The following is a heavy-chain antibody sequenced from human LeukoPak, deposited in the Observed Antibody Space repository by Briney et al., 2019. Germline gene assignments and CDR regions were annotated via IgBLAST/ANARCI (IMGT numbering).Heavy chain of an antibody. CDR3: ARIISYGGADGFDI. D-gene: IGHD3-16*01. CDR1: GYTVTNYY. J-gene: IGHJ3*02. CDR2: INPNSGGT. V-gene: IGHV1-2*02. Sequence: GASVKVSCKASGYTVTNYYIHWVRQAPGQGLEWMGWINPNSGGTNSAQKFQGRVTMTRDTSIVTAYMELSRLRSDDTAVYYCARIISYGGADGFDIWGQGTMVTASS.